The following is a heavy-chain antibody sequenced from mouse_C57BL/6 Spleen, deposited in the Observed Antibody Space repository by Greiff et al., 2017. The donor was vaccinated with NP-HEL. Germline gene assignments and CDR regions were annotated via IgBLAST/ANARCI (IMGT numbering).Heavy chain of an antibody. CDR2: IHPSDSDT. CDR1: GYTFTSYW. CDR3: AFTVDAMDY. V-gene: IGHV1-74*01. Sequence: QVQLQQPGAELVKPGASVKVSCKASGYTFTSYWMHWVKQRPGQGLEWIGRIHPSDSDTNYNQKFKGKATLTVDTSSRTAYRQLSSLTSEDSAVYYCAFTVDAMDYWGQGTSVTVSS. J-gene: IGHJ4*01. D-gene: IGHD1-1*01.